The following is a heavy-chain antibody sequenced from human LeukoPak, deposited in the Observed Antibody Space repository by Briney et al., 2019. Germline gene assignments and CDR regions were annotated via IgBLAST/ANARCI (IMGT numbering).Heavy chain of an antibody. CDR2: IIPIFGTA. CDR3: ARAHYDILTGYYPFDY. CDR1: GGTFSSYA. Sequence: SVKVSCKASGGTFSSYAISWMRQAPGQGLEWMGGIIPIFGTANYAQKFQGRVTITADKSTSTAYMELSSLRSEDTAVYYCARAHYDILTGYYPFDYWGQGTLVTVSS. V-gene: IGHV1-69*06. J-gene: IGHJ4*02. D-gene: IGHD3-9*01.